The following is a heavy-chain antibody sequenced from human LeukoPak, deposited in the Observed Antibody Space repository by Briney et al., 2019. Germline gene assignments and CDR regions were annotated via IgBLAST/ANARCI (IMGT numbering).Heavy chain of an antibody. V-gene: IGHV4-31*03. CDR3: AGRYCSNGVCPFDY. J-gene: IGHJ4*02. D-gene: IGHD2-8*01. CDR1: GGSISSGGYY. CDR2: IYYSGST. Sequence: SETLSLTCTVSGGSISSGGYYWSWIRQHPGKGLEWIGYIYYSGSTYYNPSLKSRVTISVDTSKNQFSLKLSSVTAEDTAVYYCAGRYCSNGVCPFDYWGQGALVTVSS.